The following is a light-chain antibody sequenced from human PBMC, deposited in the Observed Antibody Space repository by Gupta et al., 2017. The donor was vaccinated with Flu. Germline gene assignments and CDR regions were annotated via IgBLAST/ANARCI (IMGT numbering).Light chain of an antibody. CDR3: QQRRFWPPFKLT. CDR1: ESVNPP. V-gene: IGKV3-11*01. J-gene: IGKJ1*01. Sequence: ESLLTQSPDTLSFSPGERATRTCRVSESVNPPFHCFQQKPGQPPRLLLYDVSKRASGVPARFSGSGAGTDFTLTITSLEPEDFGIYDFQQRRFWPPFKLTFGQGTKVEIK. CDR2: DVS.